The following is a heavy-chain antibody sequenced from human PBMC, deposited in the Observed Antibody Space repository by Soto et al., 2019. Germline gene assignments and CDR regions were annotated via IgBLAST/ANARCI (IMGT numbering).Heavy chain of an antibody. CDR2: IYYTGST. Sequence: QVQLQESGPGLVKPSETLSLTCSVSGGAITSYYWSWIRQPPGKRLEWIGYIYYTGSTKYNPSLKSRVTISVDTSKNQFSLNLSSVTAADTAVYYCARSPPSNTGSLSGYGMDVWGQGTTVTVSS. CDR1: GGAITSYY. V-gene: IGHV4-59*01. J-gene: IGHJ6*02. CDR3: ARSPPSNTGSLSGYGMDV. D-gene: IGHD1-1*01.